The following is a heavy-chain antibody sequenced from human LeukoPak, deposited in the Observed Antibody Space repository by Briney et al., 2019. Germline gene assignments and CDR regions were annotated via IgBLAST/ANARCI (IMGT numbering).Heavy chain of an antibody. CDR3: ARANYYGSGSYQYYYYYYMDV. CDR2: IYTSGST. D-gene: IGHD3-10*01. J-gene: IGHJ6*03. CDR1: GGSISSGSYY. Sequence: SETLSLTCTVSGGSISSGSYYWSWIRQPAGKGLEWIGRIYTSGSTNYNPSLKSRVIISVDTSKNQFSLKLSSVTAADSAVYYCARANYYGSGSYQYYYYYYMDVWGKGTTVTVSS. V-gene: IGHV4-61*02.